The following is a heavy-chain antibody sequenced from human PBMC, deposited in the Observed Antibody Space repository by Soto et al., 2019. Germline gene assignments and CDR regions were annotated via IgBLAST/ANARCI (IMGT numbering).Heavy chain of an antibody. Sequence: EVQLVESGGGLVQPGGSLRLSCAASGFSFSSYWMSWVRQAPGKGLEWVANIKQDGSEKYYVDSVKGRFTISRDNAKNSLYLQMNSLRAEDTAVYYCAREGAVGLGGMDVWGQGTTVTVSS. CDR2: IKQDGSEK. CDR1: GFSFSSYW. D-gene: IGHD3-16*01. V-gene: IGHV3-7*01. J-gene: IGHJ6*02. CDR3: AREGAVGLGGMDV.